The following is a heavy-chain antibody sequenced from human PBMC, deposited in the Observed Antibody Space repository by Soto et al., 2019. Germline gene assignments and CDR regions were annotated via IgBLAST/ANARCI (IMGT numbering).Heavy chain of an antibody. J-gene: IGHJ4*02. V-gene: IGHV1-69*01. Sequence: QVQLVQSGAEVKKPGSSMKVSCMTSGGTFSNYYISWVRQAPGQGLEWMGDIIPMFDTPKYAQKFQGRVTITADESTSAAYRELRSLRAEDTAVYYCPRGYSTGYFDYWGLGTLITVSS. CDR1: GGTFSNYY. D-gene: IGHD1-20*01. CDR3: PRGYSTGYFDY. CDR2: IIPMFDTP.